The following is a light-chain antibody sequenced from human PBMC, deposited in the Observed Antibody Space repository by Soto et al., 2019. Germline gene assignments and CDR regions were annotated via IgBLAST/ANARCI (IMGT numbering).Light chain of an antibody. CDR1: SSDVGGYNY. CDR3: TSYTSRSHVL. Sequence: QSVLTQPAAVSGSPGQSITISCTGTSSDVGGYNYVSWYQHHPGKAPKLIIYEVSNRPSGVSNRFSGSKSANTASLTISGLQAEDEADYYCTSYTSRSHVLFGGGTKLTVL. V-gene: IGLV2-14*01. CDR2: EVS. J-gene: IGLJ2*01.